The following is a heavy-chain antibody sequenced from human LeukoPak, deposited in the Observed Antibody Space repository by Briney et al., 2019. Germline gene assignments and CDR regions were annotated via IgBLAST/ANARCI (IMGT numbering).Heavy chain of an antibody. Sequence: ASVKVSCKVSGYTLTELSMHWVRQAPGKGLEWMGGFDPEDGETIYAQKFQGRVTMTEDTSTDTAYMELSSLRSEDTAVYYCATHIVVVPAAWGGLGYCGQGTLVTVSS. CDR1: GYTLTELS. J-gene: IGHJ4*02. CDR2: FDPEDGET. CDR3: ATHIVVVPAAWGGLGY. D-gene: IGHD2-2*01. V-gene: IGHV1-24*01.